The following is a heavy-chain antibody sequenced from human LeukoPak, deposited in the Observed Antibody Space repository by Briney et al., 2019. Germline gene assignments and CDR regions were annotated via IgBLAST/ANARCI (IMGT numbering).Heavy chain of an antibody. J-gene: IGHJ4*02. D-gene: IGHD2-15*01. CDR3: AKGSGGSCHSATDY. CDR2: ICGSSSST. V-gene: IGHV3-23*01. Sequence: GGSLRLSCAASGFSFGSYAMNWVRQAPGKGLEWVSVICGSSSSTYYVDSVKGRFTISRDNSKNTLYLQMNGLRAEDTAIYYCAKGSGGSCHSATDYWGQGTLVTVSS. CDR1: GFSFGSYA.